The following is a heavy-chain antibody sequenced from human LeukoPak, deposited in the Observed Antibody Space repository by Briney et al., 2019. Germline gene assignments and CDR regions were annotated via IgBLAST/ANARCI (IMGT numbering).Heavy chain of an antibody. D-gene: IGHD1-14*01. V-gene: IGHV4-4*07. CDR1: GSSISNYY. Sequence: SETLSLTCSVSGSSISNYYWSWIRQSAGKGLEWIGRMSSSGTTNYNPSLESRVTISVDTSKTQFSLKLSSVTAADTAVYYCARVIPEAGFDPWGQGTLVTVSS. J-gene: IGHJ5*02. CDR2: MSSSGTT. CDR3: ARVIPEAGFDP.